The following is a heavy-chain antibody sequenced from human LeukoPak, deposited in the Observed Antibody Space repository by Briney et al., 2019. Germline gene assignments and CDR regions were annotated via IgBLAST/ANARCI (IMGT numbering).Heavy chain of an antibody. Sequence: GGSLRLSCAASGFSVSSKYMSWVRQAPGKGLDWVSVLYSGGTTYYADSVKGRFTISRDNSKNTLYLQMNSLRAEDTAVYYCAKVGHCSSTSCPNRYYYYYGMDVWGQGTTVTVSS. D-gene: IGHD2-2*01. CDR2: LYSGGTT. CDR1: GFSVSSKY. V-gene: IGHV3-66*01. CDR3: AKVGHCSSTSCPNRYYYYYGMDV. J-gene: IGHJ6*02.